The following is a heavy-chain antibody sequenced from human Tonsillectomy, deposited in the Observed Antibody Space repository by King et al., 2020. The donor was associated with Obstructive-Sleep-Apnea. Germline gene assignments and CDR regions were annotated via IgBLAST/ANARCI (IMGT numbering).Heavy chain of an antibody. Sequence: VQLVESRAEVKKPGESLRISCKGSGYSFSNSWISWVRLMPGKGLEWMGRIDPTDSYTNYSPSFQGHVTISAVKSISTAYLEWSSLKASDTAMYYCPGQRCSSTSCYKIHLDYWGQGTLLTVSS. CDR3: PGQRCSSTSCYKIHLDY. V-gene: IGHV5-10-1*01. D-gene: IGHD2-2*02. CDR2: IDPTDSYT. J-gene: IGHJ4*02. CDR1: GYSFSNSW.